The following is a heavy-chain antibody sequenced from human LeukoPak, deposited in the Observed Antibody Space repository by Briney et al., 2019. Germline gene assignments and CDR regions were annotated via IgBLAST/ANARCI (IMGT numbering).Heavy chain of an antibody. V-gene: IGHV3-53*01. Sequence: GGSLRLSCAASGFTVSSNYMSWVRQAPGKGLEWVSVIYSGGSTSYADSVKGRFTISRDNSKNTLYLQMNSLRAEDTAVYYCAKERGTTTWFDYWGQGILVTAST. CDR2: IYSGGST. J-gene: IGHJ4*02. CDR3: AKERGTTTWFDY. CDR1: GFTVSSNY. D-gene: IGHD1-14*01.